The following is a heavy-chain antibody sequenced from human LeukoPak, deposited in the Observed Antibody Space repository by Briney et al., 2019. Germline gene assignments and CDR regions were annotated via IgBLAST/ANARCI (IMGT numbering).Heavy chain of an antibody. D-gene: IGHD3-22*01. Sequence: SQTLSLTCTVSGGSISSGGYYWSWIRQHPGKGLEWIGYIYYSGSTYYNPSLKSRVTISVDTSKNQFSPKLSSVTAADTAVYYCARESITMIVVVSASHDAFDIWGQGTMVTVSS. CDR3: ARESITMIVVVSASHDAFDI. CDR1: GGSISSGGYY. V-gene: IGHV4-31*03. CDR2: IYYSGST. J-gene: IGHJ3*02.